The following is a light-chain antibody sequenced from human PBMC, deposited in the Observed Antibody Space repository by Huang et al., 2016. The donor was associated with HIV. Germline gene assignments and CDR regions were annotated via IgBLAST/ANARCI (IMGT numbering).Light chain of an antibody. J-gene: IGKJ1*01. CDR1: QSVFYSIDKKNF. CDR2: WAA. Sequence: DIVMTQSPDSLAVSLGERATINCKSSQSVFYSIDKKNFLALYTQKSGQAPQLLISWAATRESGVPDRFSGSGSGTDFTLTISSLQAEDVAVYYGQQYYSTPPTFGQGTKVEI. CDR3: QQYYSTPPT. V-gene: IGKV4-1*01.